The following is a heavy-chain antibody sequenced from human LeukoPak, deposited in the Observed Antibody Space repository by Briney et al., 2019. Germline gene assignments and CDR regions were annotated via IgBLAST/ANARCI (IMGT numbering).Heavy chain of an antibody. CDR2: INWNGGRT. D-gene: IGHD4-17*01. Sequence: GGSLRLSCAASGFTFSSYNINWVRQAPGKGLEWVSGINWNGGRTGYADSVKGRFTISRDNAKNSLYLQMNSLRAEDTALYYCARDYDYGDYPGYWGQGTLVTVSS. J-gene: IGHJ4*02. CDR3: ARDYDYGDYPGY. CDR1: GFTFSSYN. V-gene: IGHV3-20*04.